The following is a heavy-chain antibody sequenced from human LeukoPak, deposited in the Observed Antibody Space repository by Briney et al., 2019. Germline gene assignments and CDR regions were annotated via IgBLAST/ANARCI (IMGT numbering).Heavy chain of an antibody. D-gene: IGHD6-19*01. J-gene: IGHJ6*02. CDR2: ISSSGSTI. Sequence: GGSLRLSCAATGFTFSDYYMSWIRQAPGKGLEWVSYISSSGSTIYYADSVKGRFTISRDNAKNSLYLQMNSLRAEDTAVYYCARLPPVAGRRSYYYYGMDVWGQGTTVTVSS. CDR1: GFTFSDYY. V-gene: IGHV3-11*01. CDR3: ARLPPVAGRRSYYYYGMDV.